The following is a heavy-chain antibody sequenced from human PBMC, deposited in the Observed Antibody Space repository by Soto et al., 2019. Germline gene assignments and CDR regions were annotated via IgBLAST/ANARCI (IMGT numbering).Heavy chain of an antibody. CDR2: ISAYNGNT. Sequence: SVKVSCKASGYTFTSYGISWVRQAPGQGLEWMGWISAYNGNTNYAQKLQGRVTMTTDTSTSTAYMELRSLRSDDTAVYYCARDIRVGKWEPRGSYGMDVWGQGTTVPVSS. J-gene: IGHJ6*02. CDR1: GYTFTSYG. CDR3: ARDIRVGKWEPRGSYGMDV. V-gene: IGHV1-18*01. D-gene: IGHD1-26*01.